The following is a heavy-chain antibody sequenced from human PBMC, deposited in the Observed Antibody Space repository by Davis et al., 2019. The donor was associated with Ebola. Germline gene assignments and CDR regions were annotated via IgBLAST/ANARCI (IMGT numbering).Heavy chain of an antibody. CDR3: ARGRWNYAMDY. Sequence: GESLKISCAASGFIFRNFGIHWVRQAPGRGLEWVAVMSYDGSNQYYRESVKGRFTISRDTSKNTLYLQMNGLRVEDTAVYYCARGRWNYAMDYWGLGTLVIVSS. CDR2: MSYDGSNQ. J-gene: IGHJ4*02. V-gene: IGHV3-30*03. D-gene: IGHD1-7*01. CDR1: GFIFRNFG.